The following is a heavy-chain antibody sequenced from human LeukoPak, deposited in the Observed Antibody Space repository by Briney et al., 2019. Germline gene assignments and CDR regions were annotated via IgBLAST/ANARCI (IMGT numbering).Heavy chain of an antibody. V-gene: IGHV3-66*02. CDR2: IYSSDNT. J-gene: IGHJ4*02. Sequence: PGGSLRLSCAASGFTVSGNYMSWVREAPGKGLEGVSVIYSSDNTYYIDSVKGRFTISRDNSKNTLYLQMNSLRAEDTAVYYCAGRRVLDASFDYWGQGTLVTVSS. CDR3: AGRRVLDASFDY. CDR1: GFTVSGNY. D-gene: IGHD3-16*01.